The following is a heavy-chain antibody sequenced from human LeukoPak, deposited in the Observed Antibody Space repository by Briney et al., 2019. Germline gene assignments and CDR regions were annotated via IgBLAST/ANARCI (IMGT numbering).Heavy chain of an antibody. CDR1: GGSISSYY. V-gene: IGHV4-59*01. CDR3: ARAIVGATHFDY. J-gene: IGHJ4*02. Sequence: SETLSLTCTVSGGSISSYYWSWIRQPPGKGLEWIGYIYYSGGTNYNPSLKSRVTISVDTSKNQFSLKLSSVTAADTAVYYCARAIVGATHFDYWGQGTLVTVSS. D-gene: IGHD1-26*01. CDR2: IYYSGGT.